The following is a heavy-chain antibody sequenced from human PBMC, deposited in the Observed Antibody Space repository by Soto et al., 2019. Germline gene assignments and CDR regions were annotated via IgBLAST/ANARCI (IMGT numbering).Heavy chain of an antibody. J-gene: IGHJ5*02. CDR2: ISAGGDNT. CDR3: AKNSGWFNT. Sequence: GGALRLSCAASGFTFKNFAKSWVRQAPGKGPEWVSSISAGGDNTYYADFVKGRFTIYRDNSKNTVYLQMTTLRVDDTAKYYCAKNSGWFNTWGQGTLVTVSS. V-gene: IGHV3-23*01. D-gene: IGHD3-10*01. CDR1: GFTFKNFA.